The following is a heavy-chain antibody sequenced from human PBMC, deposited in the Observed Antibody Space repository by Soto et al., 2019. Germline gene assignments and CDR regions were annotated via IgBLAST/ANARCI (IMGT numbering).Heavy chain of an antibody. CDR1: GGSISSGGYY. Sequence: QVQLQESGPGLVKPSQPLSLTCTVSGGSISSGGYYWSWIRQHPGKGLEWLGYIDYSGSTYYPPSLKGRVTISVDTSKNQFSLKLSSVTAADTAVYYCAKYCSGGSCPSSGFDPWGQGTLVTVSS. CDR2: IDYSGST. D-gene: IGHD2-15*01. J-gene: IGHJ5*02. V-gene: IGHV4-31*03. CDR3: AKYCSGGSCPSSGFDP.